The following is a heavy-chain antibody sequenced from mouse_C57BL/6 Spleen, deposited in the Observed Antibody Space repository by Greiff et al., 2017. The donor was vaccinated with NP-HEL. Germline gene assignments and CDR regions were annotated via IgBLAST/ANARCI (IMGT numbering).Heavy chain of an antibody. V-gene: IGHV1-72*01. J-gene: IGHJ3*01. CDR3: ARSRDYDYDGPWFAY. Sequence: QVQLQQPGAELVKPGASVKLSCKASGYTFTSYWMHWVKQRPGRGLEWIGRIDPNSGGTKYNEKFKSKATLTVDKPSSTAFMKLSSLTSEDCAVYYCARSRDYDYDGPWFAYCGQGALVTVSA. CDR1: GYTFTSYW. D-gene: IGHD2-4*01. CDR2: IDPNSGGT.